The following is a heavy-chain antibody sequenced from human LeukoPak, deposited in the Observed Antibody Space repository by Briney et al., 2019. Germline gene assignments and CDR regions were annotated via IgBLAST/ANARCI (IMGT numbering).Heavy chain of an antibody. CDR3: ARGILVTVYAAFDY. Sequence: ASETLSLTCGVYGGSFNDYYWTWIRQSPGMGLEWIGEIIHSGRTNYNPSLASRVTISVDTSKNQFSLELSSVTAADTAIYYCARGILVTVYAAFDYWGQGTLVTVSS. CDR2: IIHSGRT. D-gene: IGHD2-8*01. V-gene: IGHV4-34*01. CDR1: GGSFNDYY. J-gene: IGHJ4*02.